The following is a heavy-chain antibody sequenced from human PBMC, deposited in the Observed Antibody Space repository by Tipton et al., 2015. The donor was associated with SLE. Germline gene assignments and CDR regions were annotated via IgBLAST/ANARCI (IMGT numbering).Heavy chain of an antibody. Sequence: SLRLSCAASGFTFSSYGMHWVRQAPGKGLEWVAFIRYDGSNKYYADSVKGRFTISRDNSKNTLYLQMNSLRAEDTAVYYCATSSWSGSYYGTTHDAFDIWGQGTMVTVSS. D-gene: IGHD1-26*01. CDR2: IRYDGSNK. J-gene: IGHJ3*02. CDR3: ATSSWSGSYYGTTHDAFDI. V-gene: IGHV3-30*02. CDR1: GFTFSSYG.